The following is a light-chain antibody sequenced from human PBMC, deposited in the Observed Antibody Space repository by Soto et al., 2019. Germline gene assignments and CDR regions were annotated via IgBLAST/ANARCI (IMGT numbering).Light chain of an antibody. CDR2: EVT. V-gene: IGLV2-8*01. CDR1: SSDVGGYNY. CDR3: CSHAGDNTYV. Sequence: ALTQPPSASGSPGQSVTISCTGTSSDVGGYNYVSWYQQHPGKAPKLMIYEVTKRPSGVPDRFSGSKSGNTASLTVSGLQAEDEADYFCCSHAGDNTYVFGTGTKV. J-gene: IGLJ1*01.